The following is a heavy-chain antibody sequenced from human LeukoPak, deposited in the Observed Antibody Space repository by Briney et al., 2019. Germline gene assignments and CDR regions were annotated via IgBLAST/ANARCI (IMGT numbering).Heavy chain of an antibody. CDR1: GFTFSNAW. J-gene: IGHJ5*02. CDR3: TTDVSSYDFWSGYYSGS. V-gene: IGHV3-15*01. D-gene: IGHD3-3*01. Sequence: GGPLRLSSAASGFTFSNAWMSWVRQAPGKGLEWVGRIKSKTDGGTTDYAAPVKGRFTISRDDSKNTLYLQMNSLKTEDTAVYYCTTDVSSYDFWSGYYSGSWGQGTLVTVSS. CDR2: IKSKTDGGTT.